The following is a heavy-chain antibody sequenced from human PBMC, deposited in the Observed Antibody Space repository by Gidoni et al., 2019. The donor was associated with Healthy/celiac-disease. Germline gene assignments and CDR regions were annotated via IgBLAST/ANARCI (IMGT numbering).Heavy chain of an antibody. V-gene: IGHV3-21*01. Sequence: EVQLVESGGGLVKPGGSLRLSCAASGFTFSSYSMNWVRQAPGKGLEWVSSISSSSSYIYYADSVKGRFTISRDNAKNSLYLQMNSLRAEDTAVYYCARDMALGSNTDYWGQGTLVTVSS. CDR1: GFTFSSYS. D-gene: IGHD4-4*01. CDR3: ARDMALGSNTDY. CDR2: ISSSSSYI. J-gene: IGHJ4*02.